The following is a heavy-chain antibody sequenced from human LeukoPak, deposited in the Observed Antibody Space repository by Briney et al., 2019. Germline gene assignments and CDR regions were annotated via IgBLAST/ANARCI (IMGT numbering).Heavy chain of an antibody. CDR2: ISSSGNT. Sequence: HPGGSLRLSCAASGFTFSRSAMTWVRQTPGKGLDWFSSISSSGNTYYADSVKGRFTISRDNSKNMLYLQMNSLRAEDTAVYYCVKGRISEDGLDFWGQGTLVTVSS. V-gene: IGHV3-23*01. CDR1: GFTFSRSA. CDR3: VKGRISEDGLDF. D-gene: IGHD6-13*01. J-gene: IGHJ4*02.